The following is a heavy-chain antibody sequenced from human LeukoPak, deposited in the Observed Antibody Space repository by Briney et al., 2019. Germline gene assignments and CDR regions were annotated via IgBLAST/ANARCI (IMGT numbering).Heavy chain of an antibody. CDR3: ARGYCSSTSCYPLDY. CDR1: GFTFSSYA. D-gene: IGHD2-2*01. V-gene: IGHV3-21*01. J-gene: IGHJ4*02. CDR2: ISSSSSYI. Sequence: GGSLRLSCAASGFTFSSYAMSWARQAPGKGLEWVSSISSSSSYIYYADSVKGRFTISRDNAKNSLYLQMNSLRAEDTAVYYCARGYCSSTSCYPLDYWGQGTLVTVSS.